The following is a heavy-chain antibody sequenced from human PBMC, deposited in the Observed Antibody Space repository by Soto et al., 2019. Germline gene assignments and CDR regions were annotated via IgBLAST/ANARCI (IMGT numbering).Heavy chain of an antibody. J-gene: IGHJ6*02. CDR1: GFTFSSYD. CDR3: ARGTGGIGGMDV. CDR2: IGTAGDT. D-gene: IGHD3-10*01. V-gene: IGHV3-13*01. Sequence: PGGSLRLSCAASGFTFSSYDMHWVRQATGKGLEWVSAIGTAGDTYYPGSVKGRFTISRENAKNSLYLQMNSLRAGDTAVYYCARGTGGIGGMDVWGQGTTVTVSS.